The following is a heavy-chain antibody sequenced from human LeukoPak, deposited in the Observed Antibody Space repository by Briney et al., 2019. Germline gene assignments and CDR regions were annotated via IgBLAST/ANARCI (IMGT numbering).Heavy chain of an antibody. CDR1: GFTFSSYP. CDR3: ARDYYDSSGYYYFDY. CDR2: ISYDGSNK. V-gene: IGHV3-30-3*01. Sequence: GRSLRLSCAASGFTFSSYPMHWVRQAPGKGLEWVAIISYDGSNKYYADSVKGRFTISRDNSKNTLYLQMNSLRAEDTAVYYCARDYYDSSGYYYFDYWGQGTLVTVSS. J-gene: IGHJ4*02. D-gene: IGHD3-22*01.